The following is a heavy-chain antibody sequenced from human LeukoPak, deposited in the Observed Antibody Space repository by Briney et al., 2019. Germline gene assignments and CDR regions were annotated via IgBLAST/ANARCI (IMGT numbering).Heavy chain of an antibody. Sequence: PGGSLRLSCAASGFTFSSYAMSWVRQAPGQGLEWVLAISGSGGSTYYADSVKGRFTISRDNSKYTLYLQMNSLRAEDTAVYYCAKDKRITFGGVIVFDYWGQGTLVTVSS. D-gene: IGHD3-16*02. CDR1: GFTFSSYA. CDR3: AKDKRITFGGVIVFDY. J-gene: IGHJ4*02. CDR2: ISGSGGST. V-gene: IGHV3-23*01.